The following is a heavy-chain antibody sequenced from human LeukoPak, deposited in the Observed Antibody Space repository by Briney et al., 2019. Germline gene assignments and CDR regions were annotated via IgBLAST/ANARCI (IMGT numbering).Heavy chain of an antibody. Sequence: GGSLRLSCAASGFTFSSYSMNWVRQAPGKGLEWVSSISSSSSYIYYADSLKGRFTISRDNAKNSLYLQMNSLRAEDTAVYYCARDGVDSSGYYYFIFDYWGQGTLVTVSS. D-gene: IGHD3-22*01. CDR1: GFTFSSYS. CDR3: ARDGVDSSGYYYFIFDY. J-gene: IGHJ4*02. V-gene: IGHV3-21*01. CDR2: ISSSSSYI.